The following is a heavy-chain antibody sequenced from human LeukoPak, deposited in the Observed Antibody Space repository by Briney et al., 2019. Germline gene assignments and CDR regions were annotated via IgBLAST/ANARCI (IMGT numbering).Heavy chain of an antibody. D-gene: IGHD3-10*01. V-gene: IGHV1-2*02. CDR3: TRGGDYQGLNYFDY. J-gene: IGHJ4*02. CDR1: GYTFLDVY. Sequence: EASVNVSYKASGYTFLDVYIHWVRQAPGHGLEWLGWINLNSGGTHYVQKFQGRVTMTRDTSISTAYMELSSLRSDDTAVYYCTRGGDYQGLNYFDYWGWRPLVTVPS. CDR2: INLNSGGT.